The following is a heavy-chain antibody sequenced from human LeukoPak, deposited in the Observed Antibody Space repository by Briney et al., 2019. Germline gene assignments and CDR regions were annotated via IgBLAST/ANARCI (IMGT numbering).Heavy chain of an antibody. CDR3: AKVYYGSRSYEDF. J-gene: IGHJ4*02. V-gene: IGHV3-23*01. D-gene: IGHD3-10*01. CDR2: IGGSGSTT. Sequence: GGTLRLSCAGSGFAFSYYAMSWVRQTPGKGLGWVSGIGGSGSTTFYADSVKGRFTISRDNSKNTLYLQMDSLRVEDTAVYYCAKVYYGSRSYEDFWGQGVLVTVSS. CDR1: GFAFSYYA.